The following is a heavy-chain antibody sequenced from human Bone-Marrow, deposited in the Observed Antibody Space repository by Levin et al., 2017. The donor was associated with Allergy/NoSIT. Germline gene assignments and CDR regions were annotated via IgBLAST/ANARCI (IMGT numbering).Heavy chain of an antibody. D-gene: IGHD2-2*02. CDR1: GYSFSRYD. V-gene: IGHV1-8*01. Sequence: GESLKISCKATGYSFSRYDINWVRQATGQGPEWMGWLNPNSGNTVLAQKFQGRVTLTRNTSISTAYLELSSLRDDEPALYYCARGLLLYPHAFDIWGQGTVVTVSS. CDR3: ARGLLLYPHAFDI. J-gene: IGHJ3*02. CDR2: LNPNSGNT.